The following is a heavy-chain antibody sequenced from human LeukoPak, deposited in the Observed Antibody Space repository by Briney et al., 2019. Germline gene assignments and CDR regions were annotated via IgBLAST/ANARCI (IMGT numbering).Heavy chain of an antibody. Sequence: QTGGSLRLSCAASGFTFSSYAMHWVRQAPGKGLEWVAVISYDGSNKYYADSVKGRFTISRDNSKNTLYLQMNSLRAEDTAVYYCARESIADNSYYMDVWGKGTTVTVSS. D-gene: IGHD6-6*01. J-gene: IGHJ6*03. CDR3: ARESIADNSYYMDV. CDR1: GFTFSSYA. V-gene: IGHV3-30*04. CDR2: ISYDGSNK.